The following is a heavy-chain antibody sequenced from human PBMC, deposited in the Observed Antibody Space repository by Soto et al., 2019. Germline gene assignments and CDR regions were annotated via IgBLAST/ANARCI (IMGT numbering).Heavy chain of an antibody. Sequence: QVQLVESGGGLVKPGGSLRLPCAASGFTFSDYYMSWIRQAPGKGLEWVSYISSSSSYTNYADSVKGRFTISRDNAKNSLYLQMNSLRAEDTAVYYCAVCIAAAGYWYFDLWARGTLVTVSS. CDR1: GFTFSDYY. V-gene: IGHV3-11*05. CDR2: ISSSSSYT. CDR3: AVCIAAAGYWYFDL. J-gene: IGHJ2*01. D-gene: IGHD6-13*01.